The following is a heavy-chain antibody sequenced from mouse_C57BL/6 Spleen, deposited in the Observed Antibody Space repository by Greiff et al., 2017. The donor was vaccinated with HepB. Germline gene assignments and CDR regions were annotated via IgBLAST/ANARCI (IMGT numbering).Heavy chain of an antibody. CDR3: ARRVLYDGYPYYAMDY. D-gene: IGHD2-3*01. Sequence: EVQLQQSGPELVKPGASVKISCKASGYTFTDYYMNWVKQSHGKSLEWIGDINPNNGGTSYNQKFKGKATLSVDKSSSTAYMELRSLTSEDSAVYYWARRVLYDGYPYYAMDYWGQGTSVTVSS. CDR1: GYTFTDYY. V-gene: IGHV1-26*01. J-gene: IGHJ4*01. CDR2: INPNNGGT.